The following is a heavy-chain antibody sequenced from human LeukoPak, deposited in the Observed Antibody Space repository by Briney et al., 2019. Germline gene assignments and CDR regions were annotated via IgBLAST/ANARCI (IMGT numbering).Heavy chain of an antibody. CDR3: AREVGATRGLDP. Sequence: GGSLRLSCAASGFTVSSNYMSWVRQAPGKGLEWVSIIYSGGSTYYADSAKGRFTISRDTSKNTLYLQMNSLRAEDTAVYYCAREVGATRGLDPWGQGTLVTVSS. CDR2: IYSGGST. V-gene: IGHV3-53*01. D-gene: IGHD1-26*01. J-gene: IGHJ5*02. CDR1: GFTVSSNY.